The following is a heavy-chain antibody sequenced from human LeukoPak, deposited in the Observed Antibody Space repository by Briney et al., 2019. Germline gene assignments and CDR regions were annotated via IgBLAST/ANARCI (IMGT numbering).Heavy chain of an antibody. CDR3: ARDSGYSGYSDY. J-gene: IGHJ4*02. Sequence: GGSLRLSCAASGFTFSDYCMSWIRQAPGKGLEWVSYISSSSSYTDYADSVKGRFTISRDNAKNSLNLQMNSLRAEDTAVYYCARDSGYSGYSDYWGQGTLVTVSS. D-gene: IGHD5-12*01. V-gene: IGHV3-11*05. CDR2: ISSSSSYT. CDR1: GFTFSDYC.